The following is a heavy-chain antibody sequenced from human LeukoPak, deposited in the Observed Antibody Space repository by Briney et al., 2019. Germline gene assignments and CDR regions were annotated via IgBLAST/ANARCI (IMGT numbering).Heavy chain of an antibody. Sequence: WMGWNSAYNGNTNYAQKLQGRVTMTTDTSTSTAYMELRSLRSDDTAVYYCARDGSYPDYWGQGTLVTVSS. CDR3: ARDGSYPDY. CDR2: NSAYNGNT. J-gene: IGHJ4*02. V-gene: IGHV1-18*01.